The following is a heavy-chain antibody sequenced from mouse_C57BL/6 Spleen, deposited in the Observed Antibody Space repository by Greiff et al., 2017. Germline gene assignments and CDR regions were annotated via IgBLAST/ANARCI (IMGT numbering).Heavy chain of an antibody. CDR2: ISGGGGNT. CDR3: ARTDYVTYFDV. Sequence: EVKLMESGGGLVKPGGSLKLSCAASGFTFSSYTMSWVRQTPEKRLEWVATISGGGGNTYYPDSVKGRFTISRDNAKNTLYLQMSSLRSEDTALYYCARTDYVTYFDVWGTGTTVTVSS. J-gene: IGHJ1*03. D-gene: IGHD1-1*01. CDR1: GFTFSSYT. V-gene: IGHV5-9*01.